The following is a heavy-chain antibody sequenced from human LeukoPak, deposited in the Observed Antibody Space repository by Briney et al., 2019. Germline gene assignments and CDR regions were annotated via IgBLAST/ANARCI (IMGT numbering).Heavy chain of an antibody. V-gene: IGHV1-18*01. D-gene: IGHD2-2*01. Sequence: ASVKVSCKASGYTFTSYGISWVRQAPGQGLEWMGWISAYNGNTNYAQKLQGRVTMTTDTSTSTAYMELSRLRSDDTAVYYCVRIQPNLNIVVVPAATYYYFDYWGQGTLVTVSS. CDR3: VRIQPNLNIVVVPAATYYYFDY. J-gene: IGHJ4*02. CDR1: GYTFTSYG. CDR2: ISAYNGNT.